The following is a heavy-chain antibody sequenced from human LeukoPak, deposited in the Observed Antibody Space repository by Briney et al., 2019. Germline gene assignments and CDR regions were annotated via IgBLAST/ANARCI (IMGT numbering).Heavy chain of an antibody. J-gene: IGHJ6*03. CDR2: INHSGST. CDR1: GGSFSGYY. D-gene: IGHD3-10*01. CDR3: AIWFGEPYYYYYYMDA. Sequence: SETLSLTCAVYGGSFSGYYWSWIRQPPGKGLEWIGEINHSGSTNYNPSLKSRVTISVDTSKNQFSLKLSSVTAADTAVYYCAIWFGEPYYYYYYMDAWGKGTTVTVSS. V-gene: IGHV4-34*01.